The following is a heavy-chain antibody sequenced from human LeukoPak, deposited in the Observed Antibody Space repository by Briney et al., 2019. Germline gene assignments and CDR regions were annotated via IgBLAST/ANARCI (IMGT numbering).Heavy chain of an antibody. CDR3: ARHKSADY. J-gene: IGHJ4*02. CDR1: GCSFTTYW. CDR2: IYPGDSDT. Sequence: GESLNISCKASGCSFTTYWIGWVRQMPGKGLEWMGIIYPGDSDTRYTPSFQGQVTISVDKSISTAYLQWRSLKASDTATYYCARHKSADYWGQGTLVTVSS. V-gene: IGHV5-51*01.